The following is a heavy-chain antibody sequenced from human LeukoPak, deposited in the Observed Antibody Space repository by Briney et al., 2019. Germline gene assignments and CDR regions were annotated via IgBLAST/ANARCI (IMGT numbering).Heavy chain of an antibody. Sequence: GESLQISCKASGFSFTSYWIGWVRQLPGKGLECMGIIYPADSDTRYSPSFLGQVTISADKSINTAYLQWSSLKASDTAMYYCARDASGYGDSLDAFDIWGQGTMVTVSS. CDR3: ARDASGYGDSLDAFDI. D-gene: IGHD4-17*01. J-gene: IGHJ3*02. V-gene: IGHV5-51*01. CDR2: IYPADSDT. CDR1: GFSFTSYW.